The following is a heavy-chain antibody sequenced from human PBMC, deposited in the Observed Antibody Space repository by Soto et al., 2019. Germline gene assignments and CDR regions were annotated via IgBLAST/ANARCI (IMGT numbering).Heavy chain of an antibody. CDR3: ARHGFGSLHGLVDV. CDR2: IRYDCSS. J-gene: IGHJ6*02. D-gene: IGHD3-10*01. V-gene: IGHV4-59*08. Sequence: QVQLQESGPGLVKPSETLSLTCTVSGGSIPNYYCSWFRQPPGKGLAWIGYIRYDCSSVYNLSLKRRVTMSMDTSKTPFSLRLESVTVTDKAVYYCARHGFGSLHGLVDVWGQGTTVIVSS. CDR1: GGSIPNYY.